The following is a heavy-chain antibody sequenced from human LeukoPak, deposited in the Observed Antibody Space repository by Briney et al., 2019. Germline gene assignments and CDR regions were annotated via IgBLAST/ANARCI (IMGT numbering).Heavy chain of an antibody. Sequence: GESLKIYCEGSGYSFSNYWIGWVRPMPRKGLEWMGIIYPGDYETRYSPSFQGPVTISVDKSISTAYLQWSSLKASDTAMYYCAIPPGYCGNDCSFDHWGQGTLVTVSS. J-gene: IGHJ4*02. CDR2: IYPGDYET. V-gene: IGHV5-51*01. D-gene: IGHD2-21*02. CDR1: GYSFSNYW. CDR3: AIPPGYCGNDCSFDH.